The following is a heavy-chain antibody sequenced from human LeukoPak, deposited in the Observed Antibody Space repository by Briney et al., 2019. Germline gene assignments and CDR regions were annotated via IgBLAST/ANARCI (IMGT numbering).Heavy chain of an antibody. CDR3: ARGFTFGHGAMFDY. CDR1: GGSISSDDYY. Sequence: SETLSLTCTVSGGSISSDDYYWTWMRQPAGKGPEWIGRVRTSGTTDFNPSLKSRASISLDTSKNHFSPKLTSLTAADTAVYYCARGFTFGHGAMFDYWGQGTLVTVSP. V-gene: IGHV4-61*02. J-gene: IGHJ4*02. D-gene: IGHD4-17*01. CDR2: VRTSGTT.